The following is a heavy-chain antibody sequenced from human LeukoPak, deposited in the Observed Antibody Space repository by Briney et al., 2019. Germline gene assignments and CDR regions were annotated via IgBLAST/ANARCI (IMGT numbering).Heavy chain of an antibody. CDR3: ARDLDCSSTSCSDY. CDR1: GGSISSYY. V-gene: IGHV4-4*07. J-gene: IGHJ4*02. CDR2: IYTSGST. Sequence: PSETLSLTCTVSGGSISSYYWSWIRQPAGKGLEWIGRIYTSGSTNYNPSLKSRVTMSVDTSMNQFSLKLSSVTAADTAVYYCARDLDCSSTSCSDYWGQGTLVTVSS. D-gene: IGHD2-2*01.